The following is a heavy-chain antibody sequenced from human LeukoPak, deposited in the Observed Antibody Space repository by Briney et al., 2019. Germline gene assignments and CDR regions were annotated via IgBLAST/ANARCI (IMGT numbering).Heavy chain of an antibody. CDR3: ARDLTPTTVTTFYY. CDR2: ISAYTGNT. J-gene: IGHJ4*02. V-gene: IGHV1-18*01. D-gene: IGHD4-17*01. CDR1: GYTFSSYG. Sequence: EASVKVSCKASGYTFSSYGISWVRQAPGQGLEWMGWISAYTGNTNYAQKLQGRVTMTTDTSTSTAYMELRSLRSDDTAVYYCARDLTPTTVTTFYYWGQGTLVTVSS.